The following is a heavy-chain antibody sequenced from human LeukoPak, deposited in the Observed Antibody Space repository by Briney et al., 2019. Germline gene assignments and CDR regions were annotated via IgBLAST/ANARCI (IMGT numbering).Heavy chain of an antibody. CDR1: GDSISAYT. D-gene: IGHD1/OR15-1a*01. V-gene: IGHV4-59*01. Sequence: SETLSLTCTVSGDSISAYTWSWLRQPPGKGLEWIGSIYSSGSTNYNPSLERRVTISMDTSKTWFSLNLSGVTAADTAMYYCARELDPTSTNNPHFYYHMDVWGKGTTVTVSS. J-gene: IGHJ6*03. CDR2: IYSSGST. CDR3: ARELDPTSTNNPHFYYHMDV.